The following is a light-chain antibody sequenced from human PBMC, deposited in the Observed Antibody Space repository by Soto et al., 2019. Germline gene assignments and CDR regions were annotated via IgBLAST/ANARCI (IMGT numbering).Light chain of an antibody. CDR2: GAS. V-gene: IGKV3-20*01. J-gene: IGKJ4*01. Sequence: EIVLTQSPSTLSLSAGERATLSCRASQSVRSTYLAWYQQKPGQAPSLLIYGASNRATGIPDRFSGSGSGTDFTLTISRLEPEDFAVYYCQQYGSSPLTFGGGTKVDIK. CDR3: QQYGSSPLT. CDR1: QSVRSTY.